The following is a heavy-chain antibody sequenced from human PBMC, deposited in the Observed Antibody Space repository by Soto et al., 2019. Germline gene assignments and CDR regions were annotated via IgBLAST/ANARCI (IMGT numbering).Heavy chain of an antibody. V-gene: IGHV3-23*01. D-gene: IGHD3-3*01. CDR1: GFTFSSYA. CDR3: ATDTYYDFWSGYYIPVFDY. J-gene: IGHJ4*02. CDR2: ISGSGGST. Sequence: EVQLLESGGGLVQPGGSLRLSCAASGFTFSSYAMSWVRQAPGKGLEWVSAISGSGGSTYYADSVKGRFTISRDNSKNTLYLQMNSLRAEDTAVYYCATDTYYDFWSGYYIPVFDYWGQGTLVTVSS.